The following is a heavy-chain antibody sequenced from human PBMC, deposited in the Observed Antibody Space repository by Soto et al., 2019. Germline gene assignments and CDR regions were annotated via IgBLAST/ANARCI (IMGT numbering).Heavy chain of an antibody. Sequence: ASLKGSCWASGDGVTSYDINWVRQATGKGLEWMGWMDHKTGTTDYGQKFQGRVTMTRNTSISTAYMELSSLTYEDTAVYYCARGRGWREYWGQGTLVTVSS. V-gene: IGHV1-8*01. D-gene: IGHD6-19*01. CDR1: GDGVTSYD. CDR3: ARGRGWREY. J-gene: IGHJ1*01. CDR2: MDHKTGTT.